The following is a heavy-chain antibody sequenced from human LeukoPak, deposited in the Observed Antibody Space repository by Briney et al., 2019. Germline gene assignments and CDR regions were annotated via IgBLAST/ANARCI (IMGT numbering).Heavy chain of an antibody. CDR3: AGDRRYYDSSGYYYFDY. CDR1: GGTFSSYA. V-gene: IGHV1-69*05. CDR2: IIPIFGTA. J-gene: IGHJ4*02. D-gene: IGHD3-22*01. Sequence: ASVKVSCKASGGTFSSYAISWVRQAPGQGLEWMGRIIPIFGTANYAQKFQGRVTITTDESTSTAYMELSSLRSEDTAVYYCAGDRRYYDSSGYYYFDYWGQGTLVTVSS.